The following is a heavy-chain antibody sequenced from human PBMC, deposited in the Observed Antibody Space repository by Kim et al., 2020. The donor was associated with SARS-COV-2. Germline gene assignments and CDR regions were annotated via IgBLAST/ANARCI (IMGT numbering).Heavy chain of an antibody. D-gene: IGHD3-9*01. CDR3: ASAREYDILTGYSGMDV. V-gene: IGHV4-34*01. CDR2: INHSGST. CDR1: GGSFSGYY. J-gene: IGHJ6*02. Sequence: SETLSLTCAVYGGSFSGYYWSWIRQPPGKGLEWIGEINHSGSTNYNPSLKSRVTISVDTSKNQFSLKLSSVTAADTAVYYCASAREYDILTGYSGMDVWGQGTTVTVSS.